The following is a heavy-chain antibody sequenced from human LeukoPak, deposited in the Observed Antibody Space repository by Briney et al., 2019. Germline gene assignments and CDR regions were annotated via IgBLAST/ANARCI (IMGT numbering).Heavy chain of an antibody. Sequence: SVKVSCKASGGTFSSYAISWVRQAPGQGLEWMGGIIPTFGTANYAQKFQGRVTITADESTSTAYMELSSLRSEDTAVYYCARRFAYCSGGSCYPSEYYYYGMDVWGQGTTVTVSS. CDR1: GGTFSSYA. CDR2: IIPTFGTA. D-gene: IGHD2-15*01. J-gene: IGHJ6*02. CDR3: ARRFAYCSGGSCYPSEYYYYGMDV. V-gene: IGHV1-69*13.